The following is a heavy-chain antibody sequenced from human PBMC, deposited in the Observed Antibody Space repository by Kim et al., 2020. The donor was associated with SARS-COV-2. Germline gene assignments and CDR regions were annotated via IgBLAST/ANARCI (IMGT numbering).Heavy chain of an antibody. CDR2: ISSSSSYI. Sequence: GGSLRLSCAASGFTFSSYSMNWVRQAPGKGLEWVSSISSSSSYIYYADSVKGRFTISRDNAKNSLYLQMNSLRAEDTAVYYCWGSSSWYGSFDIWGQGTMVTVSS. CDR3: WGSSSWYGSFDI. CDR1: GFTFSSYS. J-gene: IGHJ3*02. V-gene: IGHV3-21*01. D-gene: IGHD6-13*01.